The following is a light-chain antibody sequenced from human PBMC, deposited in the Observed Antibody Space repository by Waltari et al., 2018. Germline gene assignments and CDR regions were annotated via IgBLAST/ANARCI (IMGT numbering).Light chain of an antibody. Sequence: LTVSAGGIGALSCTASQGVSSSLAWYQQKPGQAPRLLIYGAYTRATGIPARFSGSGSGKEFTLTINSMQSEDSVIYYCQQYNTWRSPFGGGTKVEIK. J-gene: IGKJ4*01. CDR2: GAY. CDR3: QQYNTWRSP. CDR1: QGVSSS. V-gene: IGKV3-15*01.